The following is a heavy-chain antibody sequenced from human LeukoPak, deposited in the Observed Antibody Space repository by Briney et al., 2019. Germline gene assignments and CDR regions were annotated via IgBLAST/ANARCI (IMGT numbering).Heavy chain of an antibody. CDR3: ARAPKRWLQLAFDY. V-gene: IGHV3-11*04. CDR1: GFILSDYY. D-gene: IGHD5-24*01. J-gene: IGHJ4*02. Sequence: PGGSLRLSWVGSGFILSDYYMSWIRQAPGKGLEWIPYISSSGTTTYYSDSVKGRFTISRDNAKTSLYLQINSLRADDTAVYYCARAPKRWLQLAFDYWGQGTLVTVSS. CDR2: ISSSGTTT.